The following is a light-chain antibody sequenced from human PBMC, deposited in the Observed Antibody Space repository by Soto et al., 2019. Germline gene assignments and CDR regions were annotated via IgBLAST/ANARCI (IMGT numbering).Light chain of an antibody. V-gene: IGKV3-20*01. CDR2: GAS. Sequence: ETVLTQSPGTLSLSPGEGATLSCRASQRITSNYLGWYQQKPGQAPRLLIYGASRRATGIPDRFSGSGFGTDFTLTISRLEPEDFAVYYCQQYDSSLWTFGQGTKVEIK. CDR3: QQYDSSLWT. CDR1: QRITSNY. J-gene: IGKJ1*01.